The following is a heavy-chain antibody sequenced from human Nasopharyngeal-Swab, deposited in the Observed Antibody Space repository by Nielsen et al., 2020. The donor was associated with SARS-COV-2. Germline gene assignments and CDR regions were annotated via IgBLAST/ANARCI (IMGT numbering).Heavy chain of an antibody. D-gene: IGHD2-15*01. CDR2: IYYSGST. CDR1: GGSISSSSYY. CDR3: ARVAVVVSYYYYGMDV. J-gene: IGHJ6*02. Sequence: SETLSLTCTVSGGSISSSSYYWGWIRQPPGKGLEWIGSIYYSGSTYSNPSLKSRVTISVDTSKNQFSLKLSSVTAADTAVYYCARVAVVVSYYYYGMDVWGQGTTVTVAS. V-gene: IGHV4-39*07.